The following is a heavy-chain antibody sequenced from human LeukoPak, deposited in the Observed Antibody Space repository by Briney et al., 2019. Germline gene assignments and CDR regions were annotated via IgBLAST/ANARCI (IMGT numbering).Heavy chain of an antibody. D-gene: IGHD6-19*01. CDR3: ARARSGWSFFDY. V-gene: IGHV1-18*01. Sequence: VASVKVSCKGSGYTFTSYGISWVRQAPGQGLQLMGWISTYNGNTNYAQRLQGRVTMTTATSTSTAYMELRSLRSDDTAVYYCARARSGWSFFDYWGQGTLVTVSS. J-gene: IGHJ4*02. CDR1: GYTFTSYG. CDR2: ISTYNGNT.